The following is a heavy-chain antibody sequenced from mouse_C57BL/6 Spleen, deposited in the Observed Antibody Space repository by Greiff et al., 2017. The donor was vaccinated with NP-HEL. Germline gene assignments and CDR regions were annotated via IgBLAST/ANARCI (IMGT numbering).Heavy chain of an antibody. Sequence: VQLQQPGAELVRPGSSVKLSCKASGYTFTSYWMHWVKQRPIQGLEWIGNIDPSDSETHYNQKFKDKATLTVDKSSSTAYMQLSSLTTEDSAIYYCARWLTTVVATDFDYWGQGTTLTVSS. CDR2: IDPSDSET. V-gene: IGHV1-52*01. J-gene: IGHJ2*01. D-gene: IGHD1-1*01. CDR3: ARWLTTVVATDFDY. CDR1: GYTFTSYW.